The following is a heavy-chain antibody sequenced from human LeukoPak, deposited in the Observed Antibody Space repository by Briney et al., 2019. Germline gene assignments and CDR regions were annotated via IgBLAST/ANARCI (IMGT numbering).Heavy chain of an antibody. CDR2: IYYSGST. V-gene: IGHV4-59*01. Sequence: SETLSLTCTVSGGSINSYYWSWIRQPPGKGLEWIGYIYYSGSTNYNPSLKSRVTISVDTSKNQFSLKLSSVTAADTAVYYCARGSRGVMSGIDYWGQGTLVTVSS. CDR3: ARGSRGVMSGIDY. J-gene: IGHJ4*02. D-gene: IGHD3-16*01. CDR1: GGSINSYY.